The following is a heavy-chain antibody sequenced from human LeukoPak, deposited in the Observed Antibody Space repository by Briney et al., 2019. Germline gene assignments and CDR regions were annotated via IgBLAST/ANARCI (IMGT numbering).Heavy chain of an antibody. J-gene: IGHJ4*02. Sequence: SETLSLICTVSGGSISSYYWSWIRQPPGKGLEWIGYIYYSGSTNYNPSLKSRVTISVDTSKNQFSLKLSSVTAADTAVYYCARGRSLGELLKGHYFDYWGQGTLVTVSS. V-gene: IGHV4-59*01. D-gene: IGHD3-10*01. CDR3: ARGRSLGELLKGHYFDY. CDR2: IYYSGST. CDR1: GGSISSYY.